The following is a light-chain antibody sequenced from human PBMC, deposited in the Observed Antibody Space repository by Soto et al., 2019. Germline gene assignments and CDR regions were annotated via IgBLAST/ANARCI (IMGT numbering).Light chain of an antibody. Sequence: DIQMTQSPSTLSASVGDTVTITCRASQTISRWLAWYQQKPGKAPRLLIYTASTLESGVPSRFSASGSGTEFTLTISSLHPDDFATYYCQEYNNYWTFGQGTNVDI. CDR3: QEYNNYWT. CDR2: TAS. J-gene: IGKJ1*01. CDR1: QTISRW. V-gene: IGKV1-5*01.